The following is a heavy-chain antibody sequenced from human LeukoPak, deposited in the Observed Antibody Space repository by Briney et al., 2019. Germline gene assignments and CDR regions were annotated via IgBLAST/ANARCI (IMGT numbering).Heavy chain of an antibody. J-gene: IGHJ4*02. Sequence: GGSLRLSCAASGFTFSSYGMHCVRQAPGKGLEWVAFIRYDGSNKYYADSVKGRFTISRDNSKNTLYLQMNSLRAEDTAVYYCAKDRPKGDYFDYWGQGTLVTVSS. V-gene: IGHV3-30*02. CDR3: AKDRPKGDYFDY. CDR2: IRYDGSNK. CDR1: GFTFSSYG.